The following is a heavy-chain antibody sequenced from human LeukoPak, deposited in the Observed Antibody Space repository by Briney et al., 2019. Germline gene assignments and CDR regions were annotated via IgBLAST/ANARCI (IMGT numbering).Heavy chain of an antibody. CDR1: GFTFSSYG. Sequence: GGSLRLSCAASGFTFSSYGMHWVRQAPGKGLEWVAFIRYDGSNKYYADSVKGRFTISRDNSKNTLYLQMNSLRAEDTAVYYCANPKGYYDSSALIRSLGGQGPLVTVSS. CDR3: ANPKGYYDSSALIRSL. CDR2: IRYDGSNK. V-gene: IGHV3-30*02. D-gene: IGHD3-22*01. J-gene: IGHJ4*02.